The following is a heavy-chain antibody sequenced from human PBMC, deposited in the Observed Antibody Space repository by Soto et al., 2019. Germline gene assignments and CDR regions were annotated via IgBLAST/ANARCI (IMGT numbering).Heavy chain of an antibody. Sequence: VASVKVSCKASGYTFTGYYMHWVRQAPGQGLEWMGWINPNSGGTNYAQKFQGWVTMTSDTSISTAYMELSRLRSDDTAVYYGARGQTLLGYCSSTSCYTGLDPYYYGMDVWGQGTTVTVSS. J-gene: IGHJ6*02. CDR1: GYTFTGYY. CDR3: ARGQTLLGYCSSTSCYTGLDPYYYGMDV. V-gene: IGHV1-2*04. D-gene: IGHD2-2*02. CDR2: INPNSGGT.